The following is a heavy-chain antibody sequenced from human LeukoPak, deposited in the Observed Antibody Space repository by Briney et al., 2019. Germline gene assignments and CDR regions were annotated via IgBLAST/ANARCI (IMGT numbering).Heavy chain of an antibody. CDR2: ISWNSGSI. CDR3: ATGAYYYDSIGHPGFTY. D-gene: IGHD3-22*01. J-gene: IGHJ4*02. V-gene: IGHV3-9*01. CDR1: GFTFDDYA. Sequence: PGGSLRLSCAASGFTFDDYAMHWVRQAPGKGLEWVSGISWNSGSIGYADSVKGRFTISRDNAKNSLYLQMNSLRAEDTALYYCATGAYYYDSIGHPGFTYWGQGTLVTVSS.